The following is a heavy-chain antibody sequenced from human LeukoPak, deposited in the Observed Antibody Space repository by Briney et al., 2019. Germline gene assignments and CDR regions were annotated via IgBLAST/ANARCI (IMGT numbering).Heavy chain of an antibody. CDR2: ISSSSSYI. V-gene: IGHV3-21*01. CDR3: TRRAAALDAFDI. Sequence: PGGSLRLSCAASGFTFSSYSMNWVRQAPGKGLEWVSSISSSSSYIYYADSVKGRFTISRDNAKNTLYLQMNSLRAEDTAVYYCTRRAAALDAFDIWGQGTMVTVS. CDR1: GFTFSSYS. D-gene: IGHD6-13*01. J-gene: IGHJ3*02.